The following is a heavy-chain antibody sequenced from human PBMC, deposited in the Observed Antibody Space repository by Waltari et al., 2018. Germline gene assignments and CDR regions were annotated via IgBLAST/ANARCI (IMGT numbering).Heavy chain of an antibody. Sequence: EVEFVESGGDLVQPGGSRSFACSASGSPFGTYGMNWVRRAPGKGLEWVANIKQDGSENYYLGSVKGRFTISRDNAKNLLYLQMNSLRAEDTAVYYCARGINSPGIDYWGQGNLVTVSS. CDR3: ARGINSPGIDY. D-gene: IGHD1-26*01. V-gene: IGHV3-7*01. CDR2: IKQDGSEN. CDR1: GSPFGTYG. J-gene: IGHJ4*02.